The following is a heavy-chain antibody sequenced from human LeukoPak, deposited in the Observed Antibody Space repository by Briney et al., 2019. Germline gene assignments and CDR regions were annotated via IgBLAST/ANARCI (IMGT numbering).Heavy chain of an antibody. CDR3: ARDFDAGGTPGDDFDY. CDR1: GLTFSNCW. V-gene: IGHV3-74*01. J-gene: IGHJ4*02. D-gene: IGHD4-23*01. CDR2: INIDGSYT. Sequence: TGGSLRLSCAASGLTFSNCWMHWVRQSPGKGPVWVARINIDGSYTSYADSVKGRFTISRDDAKNTLYLQMSSLRAEDTAVYYCARDFDAGGTPGDDFDYWGRGTLVTVSS.